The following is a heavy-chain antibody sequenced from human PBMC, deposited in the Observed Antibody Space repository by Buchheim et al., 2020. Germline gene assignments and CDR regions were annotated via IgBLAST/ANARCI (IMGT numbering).Heavy chain of an antibody. V-gene: IGHV3-74*01. CDR1: GFTFSSHW. Sequence: EAQLVESGGGLVQTGGSLRVSCAASGFTFSSHWIHWVRQAPGKGLEWVSRISSDGSGTNYADSVKGRFTVSRDNAHNTLYLQMNSLRAEDTAVYYCARARYSGSWFDYWGQGTL. CDR3: ARARYSGSWFDY. CDR2: ISSDGSGT. J-gene: IGHJ4*02. D-gene: IGHD1-26*01.